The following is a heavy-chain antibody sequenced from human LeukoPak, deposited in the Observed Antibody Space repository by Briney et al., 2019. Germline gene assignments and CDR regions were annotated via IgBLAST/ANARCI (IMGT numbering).Heavy chain of an antibody. CDR3: ARDFPGYGGLYYFDY. J-gene: IGHJ4*02. D-gene: IGHD4-23*01. CDR2: FY. V-gene: IGHV4-61*08. CDR1: GGSIGSGDYY. Sequence: SETLSLTCTVSGGSIGSGDYYWSWMRQPPGKGLEWIGYFYNPSLKSRVTISVDTSKNQFSLKLSSVTAADTAVYYCARDFPGYGGLYYFDYWGQGTLVTVSS.